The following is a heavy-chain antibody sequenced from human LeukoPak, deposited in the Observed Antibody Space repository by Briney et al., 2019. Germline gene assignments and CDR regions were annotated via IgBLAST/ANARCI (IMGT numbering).Heavy chain of an antibody. D-gene: IGHD3-10*01. CDR2: IYHSGNT. J-gene: IGHJ4*02. CDR3: ARDQDYYGSGSYGPDY. Sequence: SETLSLTCTVSNYSISTGYYWGWIRQPPGKGLEWIESIYHSGNTYYNPSLKSRVTISVDTSKSQFSLKLNSVTAADTAVYYCARDQDYYGSGSYGPDYWGQGILVTVSS. CDR1: NYSISTGYY. V-gene: IGHV4-38-2*02.